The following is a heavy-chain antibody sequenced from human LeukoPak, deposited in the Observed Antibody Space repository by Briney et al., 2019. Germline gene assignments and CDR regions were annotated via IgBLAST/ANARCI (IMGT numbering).Heavy chain of an antibody. J-gene: IGHJ4*02. CDR1: GGSISSSSYY. CDR3: ARINSGWIDY. D-gene: IGHD5-12*01. CDR2: IYYSGST. V-gene: IGHV4-39*07. Sequence: SETLSLTCTVSGGSISSSSYYWGWIRQPPGKGLEWIGSIYYSGSTYYNPSLESRVTISVDTSKNQFSLKLSSVTAADTAVYYCARINSGWIDYWGQGSLVTVSS.